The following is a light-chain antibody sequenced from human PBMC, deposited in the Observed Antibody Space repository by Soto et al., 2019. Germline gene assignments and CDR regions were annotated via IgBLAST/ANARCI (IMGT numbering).Light chain of an antibody. CDR3: CSYAGSYVVV. CDR1: SSDVGGYNY. J-gene: IGLJ1*01. CDR2: DVS. V-gene: IGLV2-11*01. Sequence: QSALTQPRSVSGSPGQSVTISCTGTSSDVGGYNYVSWYQHHPGKAPKLMIYDVSKRPSGVPDRFSGSKSGNTASLTISGLQAEDEADYYCCSYAGSYVVVFGTGTKVTVL.